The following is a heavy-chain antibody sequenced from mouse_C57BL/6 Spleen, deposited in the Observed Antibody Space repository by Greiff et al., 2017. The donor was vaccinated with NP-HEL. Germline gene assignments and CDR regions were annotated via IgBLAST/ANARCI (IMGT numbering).Heavy chain of an antibody. CDR1: GYSITSGYY. J-gene: IGHJ3*01. V-gene: IGHV3-6*01. D-gene: IGHD1-1*01. CDR3: AREPVYYYGSSSFAY. CDR2: ISYDGSH. Sequence: VQLQQSGPGLVKPSQSLSLTCSVTGYSITSGYYWNWIRQFPGNKLEWMGYISYDGSHNYNPSLKNRISITRDTSKNQFFLKLNSVTTEDTATYYCAREPVYYYGSSSFAYWGQGTLVTVSA.